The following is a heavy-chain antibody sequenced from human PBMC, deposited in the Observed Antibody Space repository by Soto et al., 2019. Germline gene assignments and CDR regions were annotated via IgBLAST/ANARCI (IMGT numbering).Heavy chain of an antibody. Sequence: GGSLRLSCAASGFTFSSYAMSWVRQAPGKGLEWVSAISGSGGSTYYADSVKGRYTISRNNAKNTLYLQMNSLRAEDTAVYFCASPTGAGSYYNKGGNYAFDIWGQGTMVTVSS. J-gene: IGHJ3*02. D-gene: IGHD3-10*01. CDR1: GFTFSSYA. V-gene: IGHV3-23*01. CDR2: ISGSGGST. CDR3: ASPTGAGSYYNKGGNYAFDI.